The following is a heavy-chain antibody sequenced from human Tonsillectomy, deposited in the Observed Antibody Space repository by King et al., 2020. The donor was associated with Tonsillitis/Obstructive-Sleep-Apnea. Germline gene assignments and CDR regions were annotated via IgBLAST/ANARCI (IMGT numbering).Heavy chain of an antibody. CDR3: ARDRPHNWFDP. V-gene: IGHV3-74*01. J-gene: IGHJ5*02. CDR2: IKTDGSGA. CDR1: GFTFSSHW. Sequence: VQLVESGGGLVQPGGSLRLSCAASGFTFSSHWMHWLRQAPGKGLVWVSGIKTDGSGATYADSVKGRFTISRDNAKSMLYLQMNSLRVEDTAVYYCARDRPHNWFDPWGQGTLVTVSS.